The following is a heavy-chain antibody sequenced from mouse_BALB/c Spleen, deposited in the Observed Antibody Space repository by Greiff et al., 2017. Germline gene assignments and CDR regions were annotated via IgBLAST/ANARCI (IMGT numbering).Heavy chain of an antibody. J-gene: IGHJ3*01. CDR1: GYTFTSYY. CDR2: INPSNGGT. CDR3: TRSGYDCYSGAY. V-gene: IGHV1-53*01. Sequence: QVQLQQSGAELVKPGASVKLSCKASGYTFTSYYMYWVKQRPGQGLEWIGEINPSNGGTNFNEKFKSKATLTVDKSSSKAYMQLSSLTSEDSAVYYCTRSGYDCYSGAYWGQGTLVTVSA. D-gene: IGHD2-3*01.